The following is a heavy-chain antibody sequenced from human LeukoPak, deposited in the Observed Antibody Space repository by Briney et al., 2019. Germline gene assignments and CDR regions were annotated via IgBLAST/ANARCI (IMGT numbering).Heavy chain of an antibody. J-gene: IGHJ6*03. Sequence: SETLSLTCTVSGGSISSSYWSWIRQPPGKGLEWIGYIYYSGSTYYNPSLKSRVTISVDTSKNQFSLKLSSVTAADTAVYYCARRYSSGWWDYYYYYMDVWGKGTTVTISS. CDR1: GGSISSSY. V-gene: IGHV4-59*12. CDR2: IYYSGST. CDR3: ARRYSSGWWDYYYYYMDV. D-gene: IGHD6-19*01.